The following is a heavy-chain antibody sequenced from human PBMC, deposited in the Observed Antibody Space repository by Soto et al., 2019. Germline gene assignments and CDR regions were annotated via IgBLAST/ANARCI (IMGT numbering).Heavy chain of an antibody. CDR3: TTEHRVVVTDPATSYLDD. CDR1: GFTFSNAW. V-gene: IGHV3-15*01. CDR2: IKSKTDGGTT. J-gene: IGHJ4*02. Sequence: PWGSLRLSCAASGFTFSNAWMSWVRQAPGKGLEWVGRIKSKTDGGTTDYAAPVKGRFTISRDDSKNTLYLQMNSLKTEDTAVYYRTTEHRVVVTDPATSYLDDWGQVTMVTVSS. D-gene: IGHD2-21*02.